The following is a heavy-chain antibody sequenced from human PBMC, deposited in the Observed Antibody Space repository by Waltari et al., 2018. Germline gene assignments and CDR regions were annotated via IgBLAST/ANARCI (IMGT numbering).Heavy chain of an antibody. J-gene: IGHJ4*02. CDR1: GGSFSGYY. V-gene: IGHV7-4-1*02. D-gene: IGHD6-6*01. Sequence: QVQLQQWGAGLLKPSETLSLTCAVYGGSFSGYYWSWIRQPPGKGLEWMGWINTNTGNPTYAQGFTGRFVFSLDTSVSTAYLQISSLKAEDTAVYYCARDSPTAEYSSSSGLDYWGQGTLVTVSS. CDR3: ARDSPTAEYSSSSGLDY. CDR2: INTNTGNP.